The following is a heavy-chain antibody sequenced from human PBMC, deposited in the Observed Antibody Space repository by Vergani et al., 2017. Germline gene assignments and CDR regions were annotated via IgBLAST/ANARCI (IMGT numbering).Heavy chain of an antibody. CDR1: GYTLTELS. Sequence: QVQLVQSGAEVKKPGASVKVSCKVSGYTLTELSMHWVRQAPGKGLEWMGGFDPEDGETIYAQKFQGRVTMTADESTSTAYMELSSLRSEDTAVYYCARGTEPFYYCGGDCPEEYFQHWGQGTLVTVSS. J-gene: IGHJ1*01. CDR2: FDPEDGET. D-gene: IGHD2-21*02. V-gene: IGHV1-24*01. CDR3: ARGTEPFYYCGGDCPEEYFQH.